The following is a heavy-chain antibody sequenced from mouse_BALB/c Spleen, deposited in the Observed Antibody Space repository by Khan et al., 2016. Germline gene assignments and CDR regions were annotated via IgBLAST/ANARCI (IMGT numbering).Heavy chain of an antibody. CDR1: GYTFTNYG. Sequence: QVQLQQSGPELKKPGETVKISCKASGYTFTNYGMNWVKQAPGKGLKWMGWINTYTGEPTYADDFKGRFVFSLATSASTAYLQFNNLKNEDMATYFCARFRSANYWGQGTTLTVSS. CDR2: INTYTGEP. CDR3: ARFRSANY. D-gene: IGHD6-1*01. J-gene: IGHJ2*01. V-gene: IGHV9-1*02.